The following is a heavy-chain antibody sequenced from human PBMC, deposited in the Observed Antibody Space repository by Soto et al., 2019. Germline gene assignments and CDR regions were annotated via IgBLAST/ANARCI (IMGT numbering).Heavy chain of an antibody. D-gene: IGHD6-19*01. V-gene: IGHV3-23*01. Sequence: EVQLLESGGGLVQPGGSLRLSCAASGXXXXXYAMXXVRQAPGKGLEWVSAISGSGGSTYYADSVKGRFTISRDNSKNTLYLQMNSLRAEDTAVYYCAKVGPSSGLIPFDYWGQGTLVTVSS. J-gene: IGHJ4*02. CDR2: ISGSGGST. CDR1: GXXXXXYA. CDR3: AKVGPSSGLIPFDY.